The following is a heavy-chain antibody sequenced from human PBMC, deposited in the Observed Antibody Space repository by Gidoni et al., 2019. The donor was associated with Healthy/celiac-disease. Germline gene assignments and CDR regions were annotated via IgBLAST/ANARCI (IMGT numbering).Heavy chain of an antibody. D-gene: IGHD3-22*01. CDR3: ARGLTSGYYSPFDY. CDR1: GFTFSSYS. J-gene: IGHJ4*02. CDR2: ISSSSSTI. Sequence: EVQLVESGGGLVQPGGSLRLSCAASGFTFSSYSMNWVRQAPGKGLEWVSYISSSSSTIYYADSVKGRFTISRDNAKNSLYLQMNSLRAEDTAVYYCARGLTSGYYSPFDYWGQGTLVTVSS. V-gene: IGHV3-48*01.